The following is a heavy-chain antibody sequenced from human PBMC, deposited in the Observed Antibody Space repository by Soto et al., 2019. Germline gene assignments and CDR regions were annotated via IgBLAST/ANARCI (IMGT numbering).Heavy chain of an antibody. J-gene: IGHJ6*03. CDR1: GYTFTSYD. CDR2: MNPNSGNT. D-gene: IGHD3-10*01. V-gene: IGHV1-8*01. Sequence: ASVKVSCKASGYTFTSYDINWVRQATGQGLEWMGWMNPNSGNTGYAQKFQGRVTMTRNTSISTAYMELSSLRSEDTAVYYCARATMVRGVRYYYMDVWGKGTTVTVSS. CDR3: ARATMVRGVRYYYMDV.